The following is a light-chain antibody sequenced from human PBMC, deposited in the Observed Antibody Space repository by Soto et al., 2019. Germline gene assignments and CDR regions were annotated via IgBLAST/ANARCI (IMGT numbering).Light chain of an antibody. Sequence: EIVMTQSPATLSVSPGERATLSCRASQSVSSNLAWYQQKPGQAPRLRISGASTRATGIPARFSGSGSGTEFTLTISSLQSEDFAVYYCQQYNNWPPLYTFGQGTKLEIK. CDR2: GAS. CDR1: QSVSSN. CDR3: QQYNNWPPLYT. V-gene: IGKV3-15*01. J-gene: IGKJ2*01.